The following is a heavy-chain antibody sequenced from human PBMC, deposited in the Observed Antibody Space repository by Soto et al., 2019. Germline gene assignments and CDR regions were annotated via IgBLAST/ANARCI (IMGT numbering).Heavy chain of an antibody. J-gene: IGHJ6*02. CDR2: IIPMYDTA. D-gene: IGHD3-16*01. CDR3: ARDAEHPTFCMDV. V-gene: IGHV1-69*01. Sequence: QVQLVQSGAEVTKPGSSVKVSCKASGGTFSSYAISWXRXAPGQGLEWMGGIIPMYDTANYAQKFQGIDTITADASTSTAYMDQSNLRTKDTAVDYCARDAEHPTFCMDVCGHGTTVTVAS. CDR1: GGTFSSYA.